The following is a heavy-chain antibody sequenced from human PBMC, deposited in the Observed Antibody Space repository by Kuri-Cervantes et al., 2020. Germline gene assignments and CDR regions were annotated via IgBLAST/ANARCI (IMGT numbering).Heavy chain of an antibody. CDR2: ISAYNGNT. D-gene: IGHD3-10*01. CDR1: GYTFTGYY. J-gene: IGHJ6*02. Sequence: GESLKISCAASGYTFTGYYMHWVRQAPGQGLEWMGWISAYNGNTNYAQKLQGRVTMTTDTSTSTAYMELRSLRSDDTAVYYCAREWYYGSGSYREVDYYGMDVWGQGTTVTVSS. CDR3: AREWYYGSGSYREVDYYGMDV. V-gene: IGHV1-18*04.